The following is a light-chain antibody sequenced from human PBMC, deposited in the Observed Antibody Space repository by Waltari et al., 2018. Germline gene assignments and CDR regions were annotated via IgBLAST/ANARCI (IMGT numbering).Light chain of an antibody. CDR2: YDH. V-gene: IGLV3-21*04. CDR1: KLVYKS. Sequence: SYVLTQPPSVSVAPGETARITCGGDKLVYKSVHWYQQRPGQAPVLVISYDHDRPERFSGSKSGNTATLTIIRVEAGDAADYYCQVWDSSTDHSWVFGGGTRLTVL. J-gene: IGLJ3*02. CDR3: QVWDSSTDHSWV.